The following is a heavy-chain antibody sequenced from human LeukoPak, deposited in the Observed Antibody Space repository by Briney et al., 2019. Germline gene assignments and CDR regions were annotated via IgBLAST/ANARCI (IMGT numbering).Heavy chain of an antibody. D-gene: IGHD2-15*01. CDR1: GYTFTSYG. CDR2: ISACNGKT. CDR3: ARRYCSGGSCYRFDY. V-gene: IGHV1-18*01. Sequence: ASVKVSCKASGYTFTSYGISWVGQAPGQGLEWMGWISACNGKTNYAQKLQGRVTMTTDTSPSTAYVELRSLRSDDTAVYYCARRYCSGGSCYRFDYGGQGTRVTVSS. J-gene: IGHJ4*02.